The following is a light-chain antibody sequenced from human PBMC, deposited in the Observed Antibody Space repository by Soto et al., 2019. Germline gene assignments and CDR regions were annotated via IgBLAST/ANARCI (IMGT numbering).Light chain of an antibody. V-gene: IGKV1-12*01. CDR2: AAS. Sequence: DIQMTQSPSFVSAFVRDRVTISCRASQGVSSWLAWYQQKPGKAPKLLISAASSVQSGVPSRFSGSGSGTDFTLTISSLQPEDFATYYCQQSYSTSWTFGQGTKVDIK. CDR1: QGVSSW. J-gene: IGKJ1*01. CDR3: QQSYSTSWT.